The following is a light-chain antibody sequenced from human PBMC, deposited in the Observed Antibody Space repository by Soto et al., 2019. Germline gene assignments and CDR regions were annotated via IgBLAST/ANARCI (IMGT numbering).Light chain of an antibody. V-gene: IGLV2-14*03. Sequence: QSVLTQPASVSGSPGQSITISCTGTSSDVGGYNYVSWYQQHPGKAPKLMIYDVSIRPSGVSHRFSGSKSGNTASLTISGLRAEDEADYYCSSYTSSSTLVFGGGTKLTVL. CDR3: SSYTSSSTLV. CDR2: DVS. J-gene: IGLJ2*01. CDR1: SSDVGGYNY.